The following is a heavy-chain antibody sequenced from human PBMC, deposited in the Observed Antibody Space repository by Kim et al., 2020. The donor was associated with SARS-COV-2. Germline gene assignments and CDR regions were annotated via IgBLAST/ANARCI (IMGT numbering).Heavy chain of an antibody. V-gene: IGHV1-46*01. D-gene: IGHD3-22*01. CDR3: ARAPPYDSSGYYLKYNYYYVRDA. J-gene: IGHJ6*02. CDR2: INPSGGDT. Sequence: ASVKVSCKASGYTFTNYFIHWVRQAPGQGLQWMGIINPSGGDTTYAQKFQGRVTMTRDTSTSTVYMELSSLRSEDTAVYYCARAPPYDSSGYYLKYNYYYVRDAWGQGTTFNVSS. CDR1: GYTFTNYF.